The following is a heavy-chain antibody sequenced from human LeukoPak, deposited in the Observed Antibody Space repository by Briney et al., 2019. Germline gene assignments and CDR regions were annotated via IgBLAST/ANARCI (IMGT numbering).Heavy chain of an antibody. Sequence: SETLSLTCTVSGGSISSSDYYWGWVRQPPGQGLEWIANIYYSGSTYYNPSLKSRITISVDTSKNQFSLKLNSVTAADTAVYYCVTLGRISGSRAFDIWGQGTMVTVSS. CDR1: GGSISSSDYY. CDR3: VTLGRISGSRAFDI. D-gene: IGHD3-22*01. J-gene: IGHJ3*02. CDR2: IYYSGST. V-gene: IGHV4-39*01.